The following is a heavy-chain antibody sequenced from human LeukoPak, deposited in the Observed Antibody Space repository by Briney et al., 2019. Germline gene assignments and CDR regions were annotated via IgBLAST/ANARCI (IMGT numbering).Heavy chain of an antibody. CDR1: GYTFTGYY. CDR2: INPNSGGT. J-gene: IGHJ4*02. V-gene: IGHV1-2*06. CDR3: ARDMSRYYDFWSGYGSDY. D-gene: IGHD3-3*01. Sequence: ASVKVSCKASGYTFTGYYMHWVRQAPGQGLEWVGRINPNSGGTNYAQKFQGRVTMTRDTSISTAYMELSRLRSDDTAVYYCARDMSRYYDFWSGYGSDYWGQGTLVTVSS.